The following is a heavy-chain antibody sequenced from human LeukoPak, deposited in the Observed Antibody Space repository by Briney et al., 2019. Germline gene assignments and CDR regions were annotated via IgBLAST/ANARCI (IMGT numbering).Heavy chain of an antibody. V-gene: IGHV3-7*01. Sequence: GGSLRLSCAASGFTFSNYWMNWVRQAPGKVLEWVANIKQDGSDKYYVDSVKGRFTISRDNAKNSLYLQMNSLRAEDTAVYYCAREKGNYDGYYNYYMDVWGKGTTVTVSS. D-gene: IGHD4-11*01. J-gene: IGHJ6*03. CDR2: IKQDGSDK. CDR3: AREKGNYDGYYNYYMDV. CDR1: GFTFSNYW.